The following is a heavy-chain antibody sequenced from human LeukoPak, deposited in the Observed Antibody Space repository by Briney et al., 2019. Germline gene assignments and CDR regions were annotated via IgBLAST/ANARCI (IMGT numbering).Heavy chain of an antibody. Sequence: GGSLRLSCAASGFTFSNYAMSWVRQAPGKGLEWVSTIGYTGISTYYGDSVKGRFTISRDNSKSTLYLQMNSLRAEDTAVYYCAKGGLGYFDYWGQGTLVTV. V-gene: IGHV3-23*01. D-gene: IGHD7-27*01. CDR1: GFTFSNYA. CDR2: IGYTGIST. J-gene: IGHJ4*02. CDR3: AKGGLGYFDY.